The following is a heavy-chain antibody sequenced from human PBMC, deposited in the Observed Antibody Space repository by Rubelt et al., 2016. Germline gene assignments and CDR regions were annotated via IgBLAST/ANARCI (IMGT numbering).Heavy chain of an antibody. CDR3: ARASTTVTTRYFDL. CDR1: GGSFSGYY. CDR2: IHHSRST. J-gene: IGHJ2*01. D-gene: IGHD4-17*01. V-gene: IGHV4-34*01. Sequence: QVQLQQWGAGLLKPSETLSLTCAVYGGSFSGYYWSWIRQPPGKGLEWIGEIHHSRSTNYNPSLKSRVTISVDTSKNQFSLKLSSVTAADTAVYYCARASTTVTTRYFDLWGRGTLVTVSS.